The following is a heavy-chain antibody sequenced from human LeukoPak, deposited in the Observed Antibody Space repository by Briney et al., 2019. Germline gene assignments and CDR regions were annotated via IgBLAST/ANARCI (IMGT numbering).Heavy chain of an antibody. CDR1: GGSISSGGYY. Sequence: SETLSLTCTVSGGSISSGGYYWSWIRQHPGKGLEWIGYIYYCGSTYYNPSLKSRVTISVDTSKNQFSLKLSSVTAADTAVYYCARAEATMVYFDYWGQGTLVTVSS. D-gene: IGHD5-12*01. CDR3: ARAEATMVYFDY. CDR2: IYYCGST. V-gene: IGHV4-31*03. J-gene: IGHJ4*02.